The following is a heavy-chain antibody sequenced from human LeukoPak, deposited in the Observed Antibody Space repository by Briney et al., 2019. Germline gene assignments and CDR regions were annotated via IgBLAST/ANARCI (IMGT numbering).Heavy chain of an antibody. CDR3: AKGDSSSWVVDY. J-gene: IGHJ4*02. CDR2: ISGSGLTT. V-gene: IGHV3-23*01. Sequence: GGSLRLSCAASGFTFSSYGMHWVRQAPGKGLEWVSAISGSGLTTYYAYSAKGRFTISRDNSKNTLYLQMNSLRAEDTAVYYCAKGDSSSWVVDYWGQGTLVTVSS. D-gene: IGHD6-13*01. CDR1: GFTFSSYG.